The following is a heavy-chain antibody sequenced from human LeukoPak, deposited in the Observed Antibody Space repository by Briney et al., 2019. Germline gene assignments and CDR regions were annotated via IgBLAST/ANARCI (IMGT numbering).Heavy chain of an antibody. CDR1: GGSISSSSYY. CDR2: IYYSGRT. V-gene: IGHV4-39*01. D-gene: IGHD3-10*01. CDR3: ARPIWFGESYXFXC. Sequence: SETLSLTCTVSGGSISSSSYYWGWIRQPPGKGLEWIGSIYYSGRTYYNPSLKSRVTISVDTSKNHFSLKLSSVTAADTAVYYCARPIWFGESYXFXCXXQGTXVTV. J-gene: IGHJ4*02.